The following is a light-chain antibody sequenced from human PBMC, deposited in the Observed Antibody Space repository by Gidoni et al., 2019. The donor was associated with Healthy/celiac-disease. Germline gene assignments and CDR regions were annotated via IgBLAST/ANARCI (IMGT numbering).Light chain of an antibody. CDR2: DAS. CDR1: QSVSSSY. Sequence: ELVLTQSPGTLSLSPGERATLSCRASQSVSSSYLAWYQQKPGPAPRLLIYDASSRATGVPDRFSGSGSGTAFTLTISRLEPEDFAVYYCQQYGSSPRFTFXPXTKVDIK. V-gene: IGKV3-20*01. J-gene: IGKJ3*01. CDR3: QQYGSSPRFT.